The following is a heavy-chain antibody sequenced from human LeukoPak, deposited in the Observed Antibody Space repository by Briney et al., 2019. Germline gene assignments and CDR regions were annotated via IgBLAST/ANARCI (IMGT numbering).Heavy chain of an antibody. Sequence: GGSLRLSCAASGFTFSTYWMSWVRQAPGKGLEWVGNIKQDGSEKYYVDSVKGRFTISRDNAKNSLYLEMNSLRAKDTAVYYCASPYGGNSIADYWGQGTLVTVSS. CDR2: IKQDGSEK. V-gene: IGHV3-7*01. D-gene: IGHD4-23*01. CDR1: GFTFSTYW. CDR3: ASPYGGNSIADY. J-gene: IGHJ4*02.